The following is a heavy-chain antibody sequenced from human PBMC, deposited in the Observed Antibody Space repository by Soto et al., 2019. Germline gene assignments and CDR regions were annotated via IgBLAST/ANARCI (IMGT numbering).Heavy chain of an antibody. J-gene: IGHJ4*02. CDR2: ISSSSSTI. CDR3: ARDLNYGLFDS. D-gene: IGHD4-17*01. CDR1: GFTFSSYS. Sequence: EVQLVESGGGLVQPWGPLRLSCAASGFTFSSYSMIWVRQAPGKGLEWVSYISSSSSTIYYADSVKGRFTISSDNAKKSLYLQMNGLRAEYTAVYYCARDLNYGLFDSWGQGTLVTVSS. V-gene: IGHV3-48*01.